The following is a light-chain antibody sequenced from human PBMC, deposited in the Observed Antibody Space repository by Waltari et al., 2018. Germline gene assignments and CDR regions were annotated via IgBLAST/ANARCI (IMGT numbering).Light chain of an antibody. CDR3: QQYYSNPFT. CDR1: QSVLYRSNLKNY. Sequence: DIVMTQSPDSLAVSLGDRATLNCRSSQSVLYRSNLKNYLAWYQQKPGQSPKVLIYWASSRESGVPDRFSGSGSETDFTLTISSLQAEDVAVYYCQQYYSNPFTFGPGTKVEIK. V-gene: IGKV4-1*01. J-gene: IGKJ3*01. CDR2: WAS.